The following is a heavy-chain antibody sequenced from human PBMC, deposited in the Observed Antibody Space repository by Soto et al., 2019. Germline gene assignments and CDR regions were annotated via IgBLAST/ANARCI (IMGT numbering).Heavy chain of an antibody. Sequence: SETLSLTCTLSGGSVRAPDWWNWVRQSPDKGLEWIAEVHISGHSNYNPSLRSRVSVSIDSSKNQFYLNLNSVTAADTAIYYCARVRQGCSANDCYFDPWGQGTQVTVSS. CDR1: GGSVRAPDW. J-gene: IGHJ5*01. CDR2: VHISGHS. CDR3: ARVRQGCSANDCYFDP. V-gene: IGHV4-4*02. D-gene: IGHD2-21*02.